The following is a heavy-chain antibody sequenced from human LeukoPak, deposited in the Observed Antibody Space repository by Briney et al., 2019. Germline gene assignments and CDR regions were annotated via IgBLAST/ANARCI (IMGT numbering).Heavy chain of an antibody. D-gene: IGHD5/OR15-5a*01. Sequence: SETLSLTCTVSGGSISSGGYYWSWIRQHPGKGLEWIGHIYYTGSTHYNPSLKGRVTISVDTSKNQFSLRLTSVTAADTAVYYCARHFSVPYFDYWGQGTLVTVSS. V-gene: IGHV4-31*03. J-gene: IGHJ4*02. CDR3: ARHFSVPYFDY. CDR1: GGSISSGGYY. CDR2: IYYTGST.